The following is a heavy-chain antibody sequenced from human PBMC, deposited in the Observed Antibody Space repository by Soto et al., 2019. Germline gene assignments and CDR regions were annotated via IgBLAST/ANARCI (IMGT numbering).Heavy chain of an antibody. D-gene: IGHD6-13*01. CDR1: GYSFTTYW. J-gene: IGHJ5*02. Sequence: GESLKICCKGSGYSFTTYWISWVRQMPGKSLEWMGRIDPSDSYTNYSPSFHGHVTLSADKSISTAYLQGSSLRASGTAMYYCARLPIAAAGTSRLDPWGQGTLVTVSS. CDR2: IDPSDSYT. V-gene: IGHV5-10-1*01. CDR3: ARLPIAAAGTSRLDP.